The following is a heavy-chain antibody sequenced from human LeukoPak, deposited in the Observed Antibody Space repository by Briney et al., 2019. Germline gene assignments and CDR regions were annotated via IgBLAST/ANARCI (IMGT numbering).Heavy chain of an antibody. CDR2: INWNGGST. V-gene: IGHV3-20*04. CDR3: ARDAYYYDSSGYYFRPPVGYFDY. J-gene: IGHJ4*02. Sequence: GGSLRLSCAASGFTFDDYGMSWVRQAPGKGLEWVSGINWNGGSTGYADSVKGRFTISRDNAKISLYLQMNSLRAEDTALYYCARDAYYYDSSGYYFRPPVGYFDYWGQGTLVTVSS. CDR1: GFTFDDYG. D-gene: IGHD3-22*01.